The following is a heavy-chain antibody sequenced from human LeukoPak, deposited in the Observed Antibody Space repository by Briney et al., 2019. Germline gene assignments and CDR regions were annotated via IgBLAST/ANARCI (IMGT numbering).Heavy chain of an antibody. CDR1: GFTFRNYW. V-gene: IGHV3-30*18. CDR2: ISYDGSNK. J-gene: IGHJ4*02. D-gene: IGHD5-18*01. CDR3: AKEHVDTAMGFDY. Sequence: GGSLRLSCAASGFTFRNYWMTWVRQAPGKGLEWVAVISYDGSNKYYADSVKGRFTISRDNSKNTLYLQMNSLRAEDTAVYYCAKEHVDTAMGFDYWGQGTLVTVSS.